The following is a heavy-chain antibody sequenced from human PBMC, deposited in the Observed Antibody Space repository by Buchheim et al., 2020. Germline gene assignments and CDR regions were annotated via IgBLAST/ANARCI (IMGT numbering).Heavy chain of an antibody. CDR1: GGSISSSSYY. J-gene: IGHJ5*02. CDR3: ARHHLRYSGSYHNWFDP. Sequence: QLQLQESGPGLVKPSETLSLTCTVSGGSISSSSYYWGWIRQPPGKGLEWIGSIYYSGSTYYNPSLKSRVTISVDTSKNQFSLKLSSVTAADTAVYYCARHHLRYSGSYHNWFDPWGQGTL. CDR2: IYYSGST. V-gene: IGHV4-39*01. D-gene: IGHD1-26*01.